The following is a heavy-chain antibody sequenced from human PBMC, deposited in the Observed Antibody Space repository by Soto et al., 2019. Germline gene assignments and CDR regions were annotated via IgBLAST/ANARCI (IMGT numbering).Heavy chain of an antibody. V-gene: IGHV3-23*01. J-gene: IGHJ6*03. D-gene: IGHD1-1*01. CDR3: AKALGNPYYYYYMDV. Sequence: EVQLLESGGGLVQPGGSLRLSCAAPGFNFNIYAMTWVRQAPGKGLEWVSTISPGGDSTYFADSVKGRVTISRDNSKNTLSLQMNSLRAEDTATYFCAKALGNPYYYYYMDVWGTGTTVTVSS. CDR2: ISPGGDST. CDR1: GFNFNIYA.